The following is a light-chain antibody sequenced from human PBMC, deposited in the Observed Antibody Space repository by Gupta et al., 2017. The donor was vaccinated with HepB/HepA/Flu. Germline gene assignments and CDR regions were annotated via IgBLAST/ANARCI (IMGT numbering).Light chain of an antibody. CDR1: QSISTW. J-gene: IGKJ1*01. Sequence: IQMPQSPSTLSASVGDRVTITCRASQSISTWLASYQQKPGQAPKLLIYKASRTEGGVPSRFSGSGSGTEFTLTISIRQPDDFATYYCQQNNNCPWTFGQGTKVEIK. CDR2: KAS. V-gene: IGKV1-5*03. CDR3: QQNNNCPWT.